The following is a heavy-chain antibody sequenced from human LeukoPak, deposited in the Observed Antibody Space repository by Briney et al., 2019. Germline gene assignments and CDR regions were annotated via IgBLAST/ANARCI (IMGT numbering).Heavy chain of an antibody. D-gene: IGHD6-19*01. Sequence: SETLSLTCAVYGGSFSGHYWSWIRQPPGKGLEWIGEINHSGSTNYNPSLKSRVTISVDTSKNQFSLELSSVTAADTAVYYCATAGGGWYPYFDYWGQGTLVTVSS. V-gene: IGHV4-34*01. J-gene: IGHJ4*02. CDR1: GGSFSGHY. CDR3: ATAGGGWYPYFDY. CDR2: INHSGST.